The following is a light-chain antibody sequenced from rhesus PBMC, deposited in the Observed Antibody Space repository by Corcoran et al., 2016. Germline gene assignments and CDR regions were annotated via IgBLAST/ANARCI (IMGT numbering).Light chain of an antibody. CDR2: DAS. J-gene: IGKJ2*01. Sequence: EIVMTQSPATLSLSPGERATLSCRASQSVSSRLAWYQQKPGQAPRLLIYDASSRVTGIPDRFSGSGSGTDFTLTISSLEPEDVAVYFCQQESNWYGFGQGTKVEIK. CDR1: QSVSSR. V-gene: IGKV3-17*02. CDR3: QQESNWYG.